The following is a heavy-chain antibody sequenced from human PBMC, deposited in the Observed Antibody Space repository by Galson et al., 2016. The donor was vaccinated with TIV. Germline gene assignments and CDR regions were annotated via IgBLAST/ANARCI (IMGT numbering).Heavy chain of an antibody. V-gene: IGHV2-5*02. J-gene: IGHJ4*02. D-gene: IGHD3-10*01. CDR2: IYWDDDDK. CDR3: AHRGYYHDSGHLDY. CDR1: GFSLSTGGVA. Sequence: PALVKPTQTLTLTCTFSGFSLSTGGVAVGWIRQPPGKALEWLALIYWDDDDKRYSPSLKSRLTIAKDTSKNQVVLTMTNMEPVDTATYFCAHRGYYHDSGHLDYWGQGTLVTVSS.